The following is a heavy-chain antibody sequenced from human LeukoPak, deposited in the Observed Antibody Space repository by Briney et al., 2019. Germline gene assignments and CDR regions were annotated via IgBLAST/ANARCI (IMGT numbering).Heavy chain of an antibody. J-gene: IGHJ4*02. CDR3: ARDPSFYYDNSGPEGTFDY. Sequence: QSGGSLRLSCAASGFTFSRHWMHWVRQAPGKGLEWVANIKQDGSEKYYVDSVKGRFTISRDNAKNSLYLQMNSLRAEDTAVYYCARDPSFYYDNSGPEGTFDYWGQGTLVTVSS. CDR1: GFTFSRHW. D-gene: IGHD3-22*01. V-gene: IGHV3-7*01. CDR2: IKQDGSEK.